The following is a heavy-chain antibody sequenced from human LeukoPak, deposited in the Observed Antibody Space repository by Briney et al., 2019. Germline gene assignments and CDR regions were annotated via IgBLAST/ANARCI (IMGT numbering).Heavy chain of an antibody. CDR1: GGSISSYY. D-gene: IGHD3-22*01. J-gene: IGHJ4*02. Sequence: PSETLSLTCTVSGGSISSYYWSWIRQPPGKGLEWIGSIYYSGSTYYNPSLKSRVTISVDTSKNQFSLKLSSVTAADTAVYYCDYYDSSGYLYGADYWGQGTLVTVSS. CDR2: IYYSGST. V-gene: IGHV4-59*05. CDR3: DYYDSSGYLYGADY.